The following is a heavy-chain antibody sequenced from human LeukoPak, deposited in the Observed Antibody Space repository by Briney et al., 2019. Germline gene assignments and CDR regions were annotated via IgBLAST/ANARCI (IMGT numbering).Heavy chain of an antibody. CDR1: GFTFSSYS. Sequence: GGSLRLSCAASGFTFSSYSMNWVRQAPGKGLEWVSSISSSSSYIYYADSVKGRFTISRDNAKNSLYLQMNSLRAEDMAVYYCAREGYSSGWYFDYWGQGTLVTVSS. J-gene: IGHJ4*02. CDR2: ISSSSSYI. V-gene: IGHV3-21*01. D-gene: IGHD6-19*01. CDR3: AREGYSSGWYFDY.